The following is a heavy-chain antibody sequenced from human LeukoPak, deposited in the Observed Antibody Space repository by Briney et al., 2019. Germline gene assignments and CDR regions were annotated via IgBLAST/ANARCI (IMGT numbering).Heavy chain of an antibody. CDR3: ARQTGSGLFILP. D-gene: IGHD3/OR15-3a*01. CDR1: GGSISSGGYS. J-gene: IGHJ4*02. V-gene: IGHV4-30-4*07. Sequence: SQTLSLTCVVSGGSISSGGYSWSWIRQPPGKGLEWIGYIYYSGSTYYNPSLKSRVTISVDTSKNQFSLKLSSVTAADTAVYYCARQTGSGLFILPGGQGTLVTVSS. CDR2: IYYSGST.